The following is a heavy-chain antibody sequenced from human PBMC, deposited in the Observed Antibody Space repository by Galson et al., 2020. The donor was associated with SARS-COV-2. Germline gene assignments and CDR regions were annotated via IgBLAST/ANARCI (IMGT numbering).Heavy chain of an antibody. J-gene: IGHJ6*02. D-gene: IGHD4-17*01. CDR2: ISYSEST. CDR1: DAPMRSYY. CDR3: ARDPAPLYGDNYYYGMDV. V-gene: IGHV4-59*01. Sequence: ETSETLYLTCSVPDAPMRSYYWSWNRQPPGKGLEWIGYISYSESTSYNPPLRSRVTISVDLSKNQLSLKVTSVTAADTAVYYCARDPAPLYGDNYYYGMDVWGRGTTVTVSS.